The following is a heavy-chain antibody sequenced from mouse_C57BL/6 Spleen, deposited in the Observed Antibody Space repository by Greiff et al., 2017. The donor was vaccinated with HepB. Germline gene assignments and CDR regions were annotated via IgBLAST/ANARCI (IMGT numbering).Heavy chain of an antibody. CDR3: APYFYYAMDY. J-gene: IGHJ4*01. Sequence: EVQLVESGGGLVKPGGSLKLSCAASGFTFSDYGMHWVRQAPEKGLEWVAYISSGSSTIYYADTVKGRFTISRDNAKNTLFLQMTSLRSEDTAMYYCAPYFYYAMDYWGQGTSVTVSS. CDR2: ISSGSSTI. V-gene: IGHV5-17*01. CDR1: GFTFSDYG. D-gene: IGHD2-10*01.